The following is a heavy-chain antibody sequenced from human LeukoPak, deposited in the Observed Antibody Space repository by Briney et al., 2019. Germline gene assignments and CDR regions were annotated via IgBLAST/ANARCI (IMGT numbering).Heavy chain of an antibody. CDR1: GFTVSSNY. J-gene: IGHJ4*02. D-gene: IGHD3-22*01. CDR3: ATDPTHITMIVVVNFDY. Sequence: GGSLRLSCAASGFTVSSNYMSWVRQAPGKGLEWVSVIYSGGSTYYADSVKGRFTISRHNSKNTLYLQMNSLRAEDTAVYYCATDPTHITMIVVVNFDYWGQGTLVTVSS. CDR2: IYSGGST. V-gene: IGHV3-53*04.